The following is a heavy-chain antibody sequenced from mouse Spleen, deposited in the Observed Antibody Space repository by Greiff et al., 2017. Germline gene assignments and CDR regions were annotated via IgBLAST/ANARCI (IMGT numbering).Heavy chain of an antibody. Sequence: VQLQQSGPELVKPGASVKMSCKASGYTFTDYNMHWVKQSHGKSLEWIGYINPNNGGTSYNQKFKGKATLTVNKSSSTAYMELRSLTSEDSAVYYCARDDYGSSTCAYWGQGTLVTVSA. D-gene: IGHD1-1*01. CDR2: INPNNGGT. J-gene: IGHJ3*01. V-gene: IGHV1-22*01. CDR1: GYTFTDYN. CDR3: ARDDYGSSTCAY.